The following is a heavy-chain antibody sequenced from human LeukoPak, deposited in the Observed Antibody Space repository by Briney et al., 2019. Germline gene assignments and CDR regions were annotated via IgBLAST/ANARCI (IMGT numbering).Heavy chain of an antibody. J-gene: IGHJ4*02. D-gene: IGHD3/OR15-3a*01. CDR2: IYYSGST. V-gene: IGHV4-59*01. CDR3: ASGPLNNFLTGYYRS. CDR1: GGSISSYY. Sequence: SETLSLTCTASGGSISSYYRSWIRQPPGKGLEWIGYIYYSGSTNYNPSLKSRVTITVDTYTNKFSLKLRYVTALDTAVYYCASGPLNNFLTGYYRSWGQGTLVTVSS.